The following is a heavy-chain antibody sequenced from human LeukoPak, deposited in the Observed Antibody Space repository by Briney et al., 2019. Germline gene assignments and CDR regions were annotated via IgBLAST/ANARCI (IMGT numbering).Heavy chain of an antibody. J-gene: IGHJ4*02. V-gene: IGHV4-38-2*02. CDR1: GYSISSGYY. D-gene: IGHD5-12*01. Sequence: SETLSLTCTVSGYSISSGYYWGWLRHPPGKGLGWIGSIYHSGSTYYNPSLKSRVTISVDTSKNQFSLKLSSVTAADTAVYYCAREDSGYETDIDYWGQGTLVTVSS. CDR3: AREDSGYETDIDY. CDR2: IYHSGST.